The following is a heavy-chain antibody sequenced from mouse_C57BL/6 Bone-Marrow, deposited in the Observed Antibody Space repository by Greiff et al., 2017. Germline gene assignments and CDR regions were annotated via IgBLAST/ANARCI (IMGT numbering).Heavy chain of an antibody. V-gene: IGHV7-3*01. CDR3: ARWDGSLDY. CDR2: IRNKANGYTT. J-gene: IGHJ3*01. CDR1: GFTFTDYY. Sequence: EVKVVESGGGLVQPGGSLSLSCAASGFTFTDYYMSWVRQPPGKALEWLGFIRNKANGYTTEYSASVKGRFTISRDNSESILYLQMNALRAEDSATYYCARWDGSLDYWGQGTLVTVSA. D-gene: IGHD1-1*01.